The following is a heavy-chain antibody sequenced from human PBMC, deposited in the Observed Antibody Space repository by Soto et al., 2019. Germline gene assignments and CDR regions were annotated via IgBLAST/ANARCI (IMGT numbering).Heavy chain of an antibody. V-gene: IGHV4-30-4*01. CDR1: GASIYNGGYF. CDR3: ARWSTTEKVDS. J-gene: IGHJ4*02. Sequence: QVQLQESGPGLVRPSQTLFLTCSVSGASIYNGGYFWSWIRQSPGKVLEWIVHIHNVGSTYNNPSLKSRVTISADTSMNQLSLALTPVTAADTAMYYCARWSTTEKVDSWRQGILVTVSS. CDR2: IHNVGST.